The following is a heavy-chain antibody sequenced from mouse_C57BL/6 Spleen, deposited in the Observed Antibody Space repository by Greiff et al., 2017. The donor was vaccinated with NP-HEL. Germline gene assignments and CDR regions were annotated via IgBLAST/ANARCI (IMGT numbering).Heavy chain of an antibody. V-gene: IGHV1-59*01. D-gene: IGHD1-1*01. Sequence: QAQLQQPGAELVRPGASVKLSCKASGYTFTSYWMHWVKQRPGQGLEWIGVIDPSDSYTNYNQKFKGKATLTVDTSSSTAYMQLSSLTSEDSAVYYCASPYYYGSSYGYFDGWGTGTTVAVS. CDR1: GYTFTSYW. CDR2: IDPSDSYT. J-gene: IGHJ1*03. CDR3: ASPYYYGSSYGYFDG.